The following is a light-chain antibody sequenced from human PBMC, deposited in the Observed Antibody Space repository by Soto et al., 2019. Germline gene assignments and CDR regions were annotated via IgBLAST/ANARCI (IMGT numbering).Light chain of an antibody. J-gene: IGLJ2*01. CDR3: CSYAGSDTSVV. V-gene: IGLV2-11*01. Sequence: QSALTQPRSVSGSPGQSVTISCTGTSSDVGGYNYVSWYQQYPGKAPKFIIYDVSKRPSGVPDRFSGSKSGYTASLTISGLQAEDEANYYCCSYAGSDTSVVFGGGTKLTVL. CDR2: DVS. CDR1: SSDVGGYNY.